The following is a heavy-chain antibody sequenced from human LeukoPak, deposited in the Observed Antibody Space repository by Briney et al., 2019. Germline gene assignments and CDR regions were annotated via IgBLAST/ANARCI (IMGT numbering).Heavy chain of an antibody. Sequence: GGSLRLSCAASGFTFSSYRMHWVRQAPGKGLEWVAFIQDDGRNQYYADSVRGRFTFSRDNSKNTLYLQMNSLRAEDTAVYYCARHLSGVTGYAYGRGIDYWGQGTLVTVSS. D-gene: IGHD5-18*01. J-gene: IGHJ4*02. CDR1: GFTFSSYR. CDR2: IQDDGRNQ. CDR3: ARHLSGVTGYAYGRGIDY. V-gene: IGHV3-30*12.